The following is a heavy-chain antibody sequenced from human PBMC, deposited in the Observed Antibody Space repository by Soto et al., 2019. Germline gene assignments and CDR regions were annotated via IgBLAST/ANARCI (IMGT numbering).Heavy chain of an antibody. V-gene: IGHV4-39*01. D-gene: IGHD5-12*01. CDR1: GGSISNTSYY. CDR3: ARVQRRWLNSDS. Sequence: SEALSLTCTVSGGSISNTSYYWGWVRQPPGKGLEWIGHIYYGGTSYSNPSLKGRVSLSVDTSKNQFFLKLNSVTAADAAVYFCARVQRRWLNSDSWGQGTRGTVSS. CDR2: IYYGGTS. J-gene: IGHJ4*02.